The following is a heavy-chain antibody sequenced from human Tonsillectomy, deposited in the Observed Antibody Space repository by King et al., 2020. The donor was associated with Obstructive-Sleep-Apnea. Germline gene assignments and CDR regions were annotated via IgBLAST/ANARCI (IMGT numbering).Heavy chain of an antibody. D-gene: IGHD3-22*01. CDR2: ISLDGGST. CDR3: AKDMVGYYDSSGYYGFDY. V-gene: IGHV3-43*01. J-gene: IGHJ4*02. Sequence: VQLVESGGVVVQPGGSLRLSCAASGFTFDDYTMHWVRQAPGKGLGWGSLISLDGGSTYYADSVKGRFTLSRDNSKNSLYLQMNSLRTEDTALYYCAKDMVGYYDSSGYYGFDYWGQGTLVTVSS. CDR1: GFTFDDYT.